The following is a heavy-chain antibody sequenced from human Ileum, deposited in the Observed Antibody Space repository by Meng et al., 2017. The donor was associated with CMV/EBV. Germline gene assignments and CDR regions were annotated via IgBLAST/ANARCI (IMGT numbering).Heavy chain of an antibody. CDR2: ISISDST. D-gene: IGHD1-26*01. J-gene: IGHJ4*02. V-gene: IGHV3-53*01. Sequence: GGSLRLSCAASGFTVSSNYMNWVRQAPGRGLEWVSFISISDSTYYTDSVKGRFTISRDNSKNTVYLQMNSLRVEDTAVYYCAGDQGGGRSDYWGQGTLVTVSS. CDR1: GFTVSSNY. CDR3: AGDQGGGRSDY.